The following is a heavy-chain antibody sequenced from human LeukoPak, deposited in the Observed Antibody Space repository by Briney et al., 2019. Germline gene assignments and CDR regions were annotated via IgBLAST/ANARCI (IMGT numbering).Heavy chain of an antibody. D-gene: IGHD6-13*01. J-gene: IGHJ4*02. V-gene: IGHV3-23*01. CDR2: ISGSGGST. Sequence: GGSLRLSCAASGFTLNIYAMSWVRQAPGKGLEWVAGISGSGGSTGYADSVKGRFTISRDNSKNTLYLHMNSLRAEDTAVYYCAKDRRIAAAYLFDYWGQGTLVSVSS. CDR3: AKDRRIAAAYLFDY. CDR1: GFTLNIYA.